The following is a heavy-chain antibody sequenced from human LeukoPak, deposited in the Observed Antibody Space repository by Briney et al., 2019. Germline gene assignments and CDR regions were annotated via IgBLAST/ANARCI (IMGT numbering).Heavy chain of an antibody. D-gene: IGHD6-6*01. CDR3: ARDRSSSVLTDAFDI. Sequence: GGSLRLSCAASGFNFSSYSIKWVRQAPGKGLEWVSSIGSSSSYIYYADSVKGRFTISRDNAKNSLYLQMNSLRSEDTAVYYCARDRSSSVLTDAFDIWGQGTMVTVSS. CDR1: GFNFSSYS. CDR2: IGSSSSYI. J-gene: IGHJ3*02. V-gene: IGHV3-21*01.